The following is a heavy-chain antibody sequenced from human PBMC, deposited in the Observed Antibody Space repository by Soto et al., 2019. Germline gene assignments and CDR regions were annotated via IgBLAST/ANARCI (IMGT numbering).Heavy chain of an antibody. V-gene: IGHV3-15*01. D-gene: IGHD3-3*01. J-gene: IGHJ5*02. CDR2: IKSKTDGGTT. CDR3: TTDGPRLFLRRVDP. CDR1: GFTFSNAW. Sequence: EVQLVESGGGLVKPGGSLRLSCAASGFTFSNAWMSWVRQAPGKGLEWVGRIKSKTDGGTTDYAAPVKGRFTISRDDSKNTLYLQKNSLKTEDTAVYYCTTDGPRLFLRRVDPWGQGTLVTVSS.